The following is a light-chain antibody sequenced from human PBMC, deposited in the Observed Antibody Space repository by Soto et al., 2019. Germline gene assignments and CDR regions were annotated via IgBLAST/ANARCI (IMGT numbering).Light chain of an antibody. CDR3: QHYNSYSEA. CDR1: QTISSW. V-gene: IGKV1-5*01. CDR2: PAS. Sequence: DIQMTQSPSSLSASVGDGVTITCRASQTISSWLAWYQQRPGKAPILLIYPASNLESGVPLRFSGSGSGTEFTLTIDSLQPDDFATYYCQHYNSYSEAFGQGTKVDIK. J-gene: IGKJ1*01.